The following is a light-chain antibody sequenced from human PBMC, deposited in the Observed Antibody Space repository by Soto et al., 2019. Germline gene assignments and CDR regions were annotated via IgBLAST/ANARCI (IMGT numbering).Light chain of an antibody. Sequence: EIVLTQSPGTLSLSPGERATLSCSARQSVSSSYLAWYQQKPGQAPRLLIYGASSRATGIPDRFSGSGSGTDFTLTISRLEPEDFAVSYGQQYGSSPRNFGQGTKLEIK. CDR3: QQYGSSPRN. J-gene: IGKJ2*02. V-gene: IGKV3-20*01. CDR2: GAS. CDR1: QSVSSSY.